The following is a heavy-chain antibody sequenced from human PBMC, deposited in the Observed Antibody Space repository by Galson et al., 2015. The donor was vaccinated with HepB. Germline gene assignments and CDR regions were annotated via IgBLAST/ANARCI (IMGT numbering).Heavy chain of an antibody. J-gene: IGHJ4*02. CDR3: ARDRGSHSHFFDS. Sequence: QSGAEVKKPGASVKVSCKASGYTFTTSALNWVRQAPGQGLEWVEWINTNTGHPTYAQGFTGHFVFSLDTSVSTAYLQIASLRPEDTAIYYCARDRGSHSHFFDSWGQGTLLTVSS. CDR1: GYTFTTSA. D-gene: IGHD1-26*01. V-gene: IGHV7-4-1*01. CDR2: INTNTGHP.